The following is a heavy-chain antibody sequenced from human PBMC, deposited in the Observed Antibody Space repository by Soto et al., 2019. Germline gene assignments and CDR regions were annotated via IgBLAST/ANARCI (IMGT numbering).Heavy chain of an antibody. D-gene: IGHD5-12*01. CDR3: ARDVVSTIGDFDF. CDR1: GYTFIGYF. J-gene: IGHJ4*02. CDR2: INPNSGAT. Sequence: ASVKVSCKASGYTFIGYFIHWVRQAPGQGLEWMGWINPNSGATNYAQKFQGRVTMTRDTSITTAYMELSRLRSDDTAVYYCARDVVSTIGDFDFWGQGTPVTVSS. V-gene: IGHV1-2*02.